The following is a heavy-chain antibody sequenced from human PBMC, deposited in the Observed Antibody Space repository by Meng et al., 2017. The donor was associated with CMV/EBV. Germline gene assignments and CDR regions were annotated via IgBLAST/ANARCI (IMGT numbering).Heavy chain of an antibody. V-gene: IGHV1-69*05. D-gene: IGHD4-11*01. Sequence: SSVKVSCKASGGTFSSYVISWVRQAPGQGLEWMGGIIPIFGTANYAQKFQGRVTITTDESTGTAYMELSSLRSEDTAVYYCARSGPQYSYSNRPGYYYYYGMDVWGQGTTVTVSS. CDR3: ARSGPQYSYSNRPGYYYYYGMDV. CDR2: IIPIFGTA. CDR1: GGTFSSYV. J-gene: IGHJ6*02.